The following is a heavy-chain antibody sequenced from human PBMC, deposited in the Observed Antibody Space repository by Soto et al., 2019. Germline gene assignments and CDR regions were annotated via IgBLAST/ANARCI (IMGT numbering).Heavy chain of an antibody. Sequence: SETLSLTCAVSGASISSNNWWSWVRQPPGKGLEWIGEIHHSGNTNYNPSLKSRVTISVDKSKNHLSLNLRSMTAADTAVYYCARGDYYDSSGYSSFGYWGQGALVTVSS. CDR2: IHHSGNT. D-gene: IGHD3-22*01. CDR3: ARGDYYDSSGYSSFGY. CDR1: GASISSNNW. J-gene: IGHJ4*02. V-gene: IGHV4-4*02.